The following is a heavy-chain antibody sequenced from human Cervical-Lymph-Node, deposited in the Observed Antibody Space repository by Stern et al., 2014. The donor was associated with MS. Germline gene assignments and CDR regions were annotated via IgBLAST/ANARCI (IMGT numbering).Heavy chain of an antibody. J-gene: IGHJ4*02. D-gene: IGHD4-17*01. CDR3: AKVYGDYWAVDY. V-gene: IGHV3-30*18. CDR1: GFTFSSYG. CDR2: ISYDGSNK. Sequence: VQLLESGGGVVQPGRSLRLSCAASGFTFSSYGMHWVRQAPGKGLEWVAVISYDGSNKYYADSVKGRFTISRDNSKNTLYLQMNSLRAEDTAVYYCAKVYGDYWAVDYWGQGTLVTVSS.